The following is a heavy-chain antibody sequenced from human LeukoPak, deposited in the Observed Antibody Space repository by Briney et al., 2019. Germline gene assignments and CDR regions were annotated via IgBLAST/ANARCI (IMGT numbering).Heavy chain of an antibody. CDR3: ARDFGYYGSGSEDY. CDR2: ISGSGGST. J-gene: IGHJ4*02. D-gene: IGHD3-10*01. CDR1: GFTFSSYG. Sequence: GGTLRLSCAASGFTFSSYGMSWVRQAPGKGLEWVSAISGSGGSTYYADSVKGRFTISRDNAKNSLYLQMNSLRAEDTAVYYCARDFGYYGSGSEDYWGQGTLVTVSS. V-gene: IGHV3-23*01.